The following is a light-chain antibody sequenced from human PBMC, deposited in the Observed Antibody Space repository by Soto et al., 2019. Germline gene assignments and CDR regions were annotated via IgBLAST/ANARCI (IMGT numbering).Light chain of an antibody. J-gene: IGLJ1*01. CDR3: SSYTTAFFYV. V-gene: IGLV2-14*01. Sequence: QSVLTQPASVSGSPGQSITISCTGSSSDIGAFNYVAWYQQHPGKAPKLIIQGVTNRPSGVSSRVSGSKSDYTASLTISGLQAEDEADYYCSSYTTAFFYVYGTGTKLTVL. CDR1: SSDIGAFNY. CDR2: GVT.